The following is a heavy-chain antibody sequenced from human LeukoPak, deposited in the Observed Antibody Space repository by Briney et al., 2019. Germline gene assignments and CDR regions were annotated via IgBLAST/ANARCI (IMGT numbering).Heavy chain of an antibody. D-gene: IGHD3-22*01. CDR1: GFTFSNSW. V-gene: IGHV3-30*03. CDR2: ISYDGNIK. J-gene: IGHJ4*02. CDR3: ARGPNYYYDSNIYFFDY. Sequence: PGGSLRLSCAASGFTFSNSWMSWVRQAPGKGLEWVAVISYDGNIKYYADSVKGRFTISRDNSKNTLYLQMNSLRPEDTALYYCARGPNYYYDSNIYFFDYWGQGTLVTVSS.